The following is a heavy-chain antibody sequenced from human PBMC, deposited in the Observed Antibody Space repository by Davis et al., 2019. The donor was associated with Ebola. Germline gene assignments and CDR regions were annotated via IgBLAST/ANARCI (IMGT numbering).Heavy chain of an antibody. CDR2: ISSSSSYI. D-gene: IGHD3-16*02. CDR3: ATKITFGGVIETDAFDI. J-gene: IGHJ3*02. V-gene: IGHV3-21*01. Sequence: GESLKISCAASGFTFSSYAMSWVRQAPGKGLEWVSSISSSSSYIYYADSVKGRFTISRDNAKNSLYLQMNSLRAEDTAVYYCATKITFGGVIETDAFDIWGQGTMVTVSS. CDR1: GFTFSSYA.